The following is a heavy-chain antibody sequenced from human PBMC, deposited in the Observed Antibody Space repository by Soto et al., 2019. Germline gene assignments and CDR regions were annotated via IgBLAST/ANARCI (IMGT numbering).Heavy chain of an antibody. CDR1: GGSISSSNW. CDR3: ARVSSLRFLEWFPDY. J-gene: IGHJ4*02. CDR2: IYHSGST. V-gene: IGHV4-4*02. D-gene: IGHD3-3*01. Sequence: SETLSLTCAVSGGSISSSNWWSWVRQPPGKGLEWIGEIYHSGSTNYNPSLKSRVTISVDKSKNQFSLKLSSVTAADTAVYYCARVSSLRFLEWFPDYWGQGTLVTVS.